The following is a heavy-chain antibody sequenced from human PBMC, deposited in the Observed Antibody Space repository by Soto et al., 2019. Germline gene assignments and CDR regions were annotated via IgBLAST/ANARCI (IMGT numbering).Heavy chain of an antibody. CDR2: INHSGST. CDR3: ARRAYYDILTGPFDY. V-gene: IGHV4-34*01. J-gene: IGHJ4*02. D-gene: IGHD3-9*01. CDR1: GGSFSGYY. Sequence: NPSETLSLTCAVYGGSFSGYYWSWIRQPPGKGLEWIGEINHSGSTNYNPSLKSRVTISVDTSKNQFSLKLSSVTAADTAVYYCARRAYYDILTGPFDYWGQGTLVTVSS.